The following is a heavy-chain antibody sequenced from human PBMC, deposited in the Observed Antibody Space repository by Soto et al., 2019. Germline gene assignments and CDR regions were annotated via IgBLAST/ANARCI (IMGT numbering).Heavy chain of an antibody. D-gene: IGHD6-13*01. CDR2: IYYSGST. Sequence: SETLSLSCTVSGGSISSYYWSWIRQPPGKGLEWIGYIYYSGSTNYNPSLKSRVTISVDTSKNQFSLKLSSVTAADTAVYYCARETYSSSNWFDPWGQGTLVTVSS. CDR1: GGSISSYY. CDR3: ARETYSSSNWFDP. V-gene: IGHV4-59*01. J-gene: IGHJ5*02.